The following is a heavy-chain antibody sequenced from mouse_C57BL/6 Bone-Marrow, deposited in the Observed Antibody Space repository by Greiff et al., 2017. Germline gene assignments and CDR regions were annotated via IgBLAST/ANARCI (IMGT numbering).Heavy chain of an antibody. CDR3: ARRSWDRFDY. CDR2: IHPSSGST. D-gene: IGHD3-3*01. V-gene: IGHV1-64*01. J-gene: IGHJ2*01. CDR1: GYTFTSYW. Sequence: VQLQQPGAELVKPGASVKLSCKASGYTFTSYWMHWVKQRPGQGLEWIGMIHPSSGSTNYNEKFKSKATLTVDKSSSTAYMQLSSLTSEDSAVDCCARRSWDRFDYWGQGTTLTVSS.